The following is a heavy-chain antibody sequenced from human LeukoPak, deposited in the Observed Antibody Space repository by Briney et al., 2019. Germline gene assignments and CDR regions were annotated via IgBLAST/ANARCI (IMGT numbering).Heavy chain of an antibody. CDR3: ARMYSSSWYRWFDP. Sequence: GTSVKVSCKASGYTLTSYGISWVRQAPGQGLEWMGWISAYNGNTNYAQKLQGRVTMTTDTSTSTAYMELRSLRSDDTAVYYCARMYSSSWYRWFDPWGQGTLVTVSS. J-gene: IGHJ5*02. D-gene: IGHD6-13*01. CDR2: ISAYNGNT. V-gene: IGHV1-18*01. CDR1: GYTLTSYG.